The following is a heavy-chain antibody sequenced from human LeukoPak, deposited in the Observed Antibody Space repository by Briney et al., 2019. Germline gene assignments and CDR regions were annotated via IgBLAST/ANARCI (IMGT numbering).Heavy chain of an antibody. D-gene: IGHD6-19*01. V-gene: IGHV3-30*03. CDR3: AQGYGNGWYPH. CDR2: ISYDGSNK. Sequence: GGSLRLSCAASGFTFSSYGMHWVRQAPGKGLEWVAVISYDGSNKYYADSVKGRFTISRDNSKNTLYLQMNSLRVEDTAVYFCAQGYGNGWYPHWGQVSLVSVSS. J-gene: IGHJ4*02. CDR1: GFTFSSYG.